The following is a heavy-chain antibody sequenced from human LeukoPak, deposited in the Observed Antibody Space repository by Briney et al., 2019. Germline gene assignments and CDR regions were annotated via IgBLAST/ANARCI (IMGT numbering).Heavy chain of an antibody. CDR1: GYIFTNYW. CDR2: IYPGDSET. CDR3: ARGRGYCSSSSCYDFDY. J-gene: IGHJ4*02. Sequence: GESLKISCTGSGYIFTNYWIAGVRQLPGKGREWMGIIYPGDSETTYSPSFQGQVTISADKSITTTYLQWSSLKASDTAMYYCARGRGYCSSSSCYDFDYWGQGTLVTVSS. V-gene: IGHV5-51*01. D-gene: IGHD2-2*01.